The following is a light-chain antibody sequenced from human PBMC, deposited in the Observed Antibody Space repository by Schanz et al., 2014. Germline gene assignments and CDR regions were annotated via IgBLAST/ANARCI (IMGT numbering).Light chain of an antibody. Sequence: EIVLTQSPATLSLSPGERATLSCRASQSVRSYLAWYQHKPGQTPRLLIYGASSRATGIPDRFSGSGSGTDFTLTITRLEPEDFAVYHCQLYGRSPGYTFGQGTKLEI. CDR3: QLYGRSPGYT. CDR2: GAS. CDR1: QSVRSY. J-gene: IGKJ2*01. V-gene: IGKV3-20*01.